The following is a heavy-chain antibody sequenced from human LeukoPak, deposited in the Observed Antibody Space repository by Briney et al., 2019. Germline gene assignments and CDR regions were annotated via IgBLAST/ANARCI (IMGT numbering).Heavy chain of an antibody. D-gene: IGHD3-22*01. V-gene: IGHV3-23*01. Sequence: GGSLRLSCAASGFTFSSYAMSWVRQAPGKGLEWVSAISGSGGSTYYADSVKGRFTISRDNSKNTLYLQMNSLRAEDTAVYYCAGDYYDSSAPLGYWGQGTLVTVSS. CDR2: ISGSGGST. CDR3: AGDYYDSSAPLGY. J-gene: IGHJ4*02. CDR1: GFTFSSYA.